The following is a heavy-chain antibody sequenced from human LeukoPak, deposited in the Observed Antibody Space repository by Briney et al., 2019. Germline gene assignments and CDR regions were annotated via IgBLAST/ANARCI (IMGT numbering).Heavy chain of an antibody. J-gene: IGHJ6*03. CDR2: IINKIDGGTT. CDR3: STNFLYKNETYFYMDV. V-gene: IGHV3-15*01. Sequence: GGSLRLSCAASGFTFNNAWMSWVRQAPGKGLEWVGRIINKIDGGTTDYAAPVKGRFTISRSDSKDTLFLQMNRLKDEDTGVYYCSTNFLYKNETYFYMDVWGQGTTVIVSS. D-gene: IGHD1-1*01. CDR1: GFTFNNAW.